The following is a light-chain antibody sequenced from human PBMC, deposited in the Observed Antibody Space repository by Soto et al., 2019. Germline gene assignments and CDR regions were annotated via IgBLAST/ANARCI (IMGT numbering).Light chain of an antibody. CDR2: AAS. Sequence: EIVLTQSPGTLSLSPGERATLSCRASQSVSSAYLAWYQHTPGQPPTLLIYAASSRVTGNPDRCSGSGSGTDFTLTISRLEPEDFAVYYCQQYGSSSTWTFGQGTKVEIK. CDR1: QSVSSAY. CDR3: QQYGSSSTWT. V-gene: IGKV3-20*01. J-gene: IGKJ1*01.